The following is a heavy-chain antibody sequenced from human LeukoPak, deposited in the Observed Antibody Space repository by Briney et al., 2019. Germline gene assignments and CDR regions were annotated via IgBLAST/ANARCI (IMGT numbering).Heavy chain of an antibody. CDR2: IFSGGNT. Sequence: PGGSLRLSCAASGFIVSSAYMNWVRQAPGKGLQWVSVIFSGGNTYYADSVKARFTISRDNSKNTLYLQMNSLRAEDTAVYYCARGGVGTYSFDYWGQGTLVTVSS. J-gene: IGHJ4*02. D-gene: IGHD1-26*01. CDR1: GFIVSSAY. CDR3: ARGGVGTYSFDY. V-gene: IGHV3-53*01.